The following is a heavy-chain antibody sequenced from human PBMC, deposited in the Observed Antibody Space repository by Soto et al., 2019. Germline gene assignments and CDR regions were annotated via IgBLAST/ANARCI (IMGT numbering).Heavy chain of an antibody. CDR1: GYTFSTSG. V-gene: IGHV1-18*01. Sequence: QVQLVQSGAEVRKHGASVKVSCKASGYTFSTSGMSSLRQAPGQGLEWMGWISTYNGDTNDAPKFQDRVTMTSDTSTSTVYMELRSLRSDDTAVYYCARAGAAPYYYYGMDVWGQGTRVTVSS. CDR2: ISTYNGDT. J-gene: IGHJ6*02. CDR3: ARAGAAPYYYYGMDV. D-gene: IGHD2-15*01.